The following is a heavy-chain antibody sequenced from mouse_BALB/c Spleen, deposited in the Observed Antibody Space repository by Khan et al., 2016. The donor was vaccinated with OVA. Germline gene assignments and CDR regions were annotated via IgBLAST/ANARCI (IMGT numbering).Heavy chain of an antibody. CDR1: GYTFTSYW. J-gene: IGHJ2*01. Sequence: VQLQQPGAELVKAGASVKMSCKASGYTFTSYWMHWVKQRLGQGLEWFAETNPTNGRTYYNETFKSKATLTVDKSSSTAYMLLSGPKFEDSAVYYCARIKKIVATYFDYWGQGTTLTVSS. V-gene: IGHV1S81*02. CDR3: ARIKKIVATYFDY. CDR2: TNPTNGRT. D-gene: IGHD1-1*01.